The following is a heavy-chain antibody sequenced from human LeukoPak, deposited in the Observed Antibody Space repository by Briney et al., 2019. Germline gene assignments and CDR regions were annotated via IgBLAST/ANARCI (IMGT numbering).Heavy chain of an antibody. CDR1: GGSISSGGYS. D-gene: IGHD3-10*01. CDR2: IYYSGST. V-gene: IGHV4-30-2*01. Sequence: PSQTLSLTCAVSGGSISSGGYSWSWIRQPPGKGLEWIGYIYYSGSTNYNPSLKSRVTISVDTSKNQFSLKLSSVTAADTAVYYCARVPFMMVRGVPGGGHFDYWGQGTLVTVSS. J-gene: IGHJ4*02. CDR3: ARVPFMMVRGVPGGGHFDY.